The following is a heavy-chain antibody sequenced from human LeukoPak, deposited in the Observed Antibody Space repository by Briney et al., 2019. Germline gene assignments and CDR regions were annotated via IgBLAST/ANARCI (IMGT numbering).Heavy chain of an antibody. CDR2: IYHSGST. CDR1: GYSISSGYY. Sequence: SETLSLTCTVSGYSISSGYYWGWIRQPPGKGLEWIGSIYHSGSTYYNPSLKSRVTISVDTSKNQFSLKLSSVTAADTAVYYCVKGRDGYDVWGQGSLVTVSS. D-gene: IGHD5-12*01. J-gene: IGHJ4*02. V-gene: IGHV4-38-2*02. CDR3: VKGRDGYDV.